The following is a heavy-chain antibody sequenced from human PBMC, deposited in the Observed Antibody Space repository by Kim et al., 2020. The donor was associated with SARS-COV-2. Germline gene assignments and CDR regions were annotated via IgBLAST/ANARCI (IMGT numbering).Heavy chain of an antibody. CDR2: VNAANDQT. D-gene: IGHD4-4*01. CDR3: VRDMNPTAYDY. CDR1: GYTFKTYP. V-gene: IGHV1-3*01. J-gene: IGHJ4*02. Sequence: ASVNVSCKASGYTFKTYPIHWLRQAPGQTLEWMGWVNAANDQTKYSQKFQGRITISRDTSANTAYMELRSLTTKDTAFYYCVRDMNPTAYDYWGQGTLVTVSS.